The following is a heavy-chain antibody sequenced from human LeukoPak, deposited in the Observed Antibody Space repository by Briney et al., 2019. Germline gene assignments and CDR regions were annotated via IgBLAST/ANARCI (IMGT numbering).Heavy chain of an antibody. CDR2: ISSSGSTI. D-gene: IGHD2-2*01. CDR3: AREYCNRTSCFNFDY. Sequence: GGSLRLSCAASGFTFSDYYMSWIRQAPGKGLEWVSYISSSGSTIYYADSVKGRFTISRDNAKNSLYLQMTSLRAEDTAVYYCAREYCNRTSCFNFDYWGRGTLVTVSS. J-gene: IGHJ4*02. V-gene: IGHV3-11*04. CDR1: GFTFSDYY.